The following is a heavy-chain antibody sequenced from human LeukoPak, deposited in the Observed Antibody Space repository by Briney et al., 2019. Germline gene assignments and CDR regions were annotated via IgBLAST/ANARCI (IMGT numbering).Heavy chain of an antibody. CDR1: GGSISSSSYY. CDR3: AREFRGAHDY. Sequence: SETLSLTCTVSGGSISSSSYYWSWIRQPPGKGLEWIGYIYYSGSTNYNPSLKSRVTISVDTSKNQFSLKLSSVTAADTAVYYCAREFRGAHDYWGQGTLVTVSS. D-gene: IGHD1-26*01. CDR2: IYYSGST. V-gene: IGHV4-61*01. J-gene: IGHJ4*02.